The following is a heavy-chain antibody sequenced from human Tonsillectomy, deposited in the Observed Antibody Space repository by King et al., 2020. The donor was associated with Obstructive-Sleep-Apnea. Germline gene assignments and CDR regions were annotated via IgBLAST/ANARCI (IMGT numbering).Heavy chain of an antibody. CDR3: AKSPQFTASRVHYFEK. J-gene: IGHJ1*01. Sequence: VQLVESGGGLVQPGGSLRLSCAASGFTFSSYAMSWVRQAPGKGLEWISGISCGRGSTYDADSVKGRFTSSRDNSKNTLYLQMSNLRAEDTAVYYCAKSPQFTASRVHYFEKWGQGILVTVSS. V-gene: IGHV3-23*04. CDR1: GFTFSSYA. CDR2: ISCGRGST. D-gene: IGHD5-24*01.